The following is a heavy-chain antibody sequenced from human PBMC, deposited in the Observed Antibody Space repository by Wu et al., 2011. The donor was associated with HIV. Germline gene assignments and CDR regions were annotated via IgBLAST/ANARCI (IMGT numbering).Heavy chain of an antibody. J-gene: IGHJ6*02. CDR2: IIPIFGTA. Sequence: QVHLVQSGAEVKKPGSSVKVSCQASGGTFSYYAVSWVRQAPGQGLDWMGRIIPIFGTANYAQKFQGRVTITADKSTSTAYMELSSLRSEDTAVYYCARSRITGYYDRPDYYYYYGMDVWGQGTTVTVSS. D-gene: IGHD3-22*01. CDR3: ARSRITGYYDRPDYYYYYGMDV. CDR1: GGTFSYYA. V-gene: IGHV1-69*14.